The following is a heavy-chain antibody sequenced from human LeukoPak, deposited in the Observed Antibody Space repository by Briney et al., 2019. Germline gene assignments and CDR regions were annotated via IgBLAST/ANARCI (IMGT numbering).Heavy chain of an antibody. CDR1: GFAFSSYG. V-gene: IGHV3-30*03. J-gene: IGHJ3*02. D-gene: IGHD5-12*01. CDR3: ARGTGYAVFDI. Sequence: GRSLRLSCAASGFAFSSYGMHWVRQAPGKGLEWVAVMSYDGSNKYYADSVKGRFTISRDNSKNTLSLQMNSLRAEDTAVYYCARGTGYAVFDIWGQGTMVTVSS. CDR2: MSYDGSNK.